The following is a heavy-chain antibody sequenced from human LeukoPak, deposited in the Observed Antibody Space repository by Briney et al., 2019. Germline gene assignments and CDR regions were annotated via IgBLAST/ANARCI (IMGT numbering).Heavy chain of an antibody. D-gene: IGHD5-12*01. CDR1: GGSFSGYY. J-gene: IGHJ4*02. V-gene: IGHV4-34*01. Sequence: SETLSLTCAVYGGSFSGYYWSWVRQPPGKGLEWIGEINHSGSTNYNPSLKSRVTISVDTSKNQFSLKLSSVTAADTAVYYCARQRWGVATGWGQGTLVTVSS. CDR3: ARQRWGVATG. CDR2: INHSGST.